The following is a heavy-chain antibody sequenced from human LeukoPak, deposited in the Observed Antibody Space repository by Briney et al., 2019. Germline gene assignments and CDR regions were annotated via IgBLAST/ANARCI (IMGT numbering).Heavy chain of an antibody. V-gene: IGHV3-15*01. J-gene: IGHJ4*02. Sequence: GGSLRLSCAASGFTFSNAWMSWVRQAPGKGLEWVGRIKSKTDGGTTDYAAPVKGRFTISRDDSNNTLYLQMNSLKTEDTAVYYCTRGVVPAAKSDYWGQGTLVTVSS. CDR3: TRGVVPAAKSDY. D-gene: IGHD2-2*01. CDR2: IKSKTDGGTT. CDR1: GFTFSNAW.